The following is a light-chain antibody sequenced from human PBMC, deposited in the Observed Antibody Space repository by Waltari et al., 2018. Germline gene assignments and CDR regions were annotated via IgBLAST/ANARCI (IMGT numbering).Light chain of an antibody. CDR3: QQRSNWPLT. V-gene: IGKV3-11*01. J-gene: IGKJ4*01. CDR1: QRVSHY. Sequence: EIVLTQSPATLSLSPGERATLSCRASQRVSHYLAWSQQKPGQVPRLLIYDASNRATGIPARFSGSGSGTDFTLTISSLEPEDFAVYFCQQRSNWPLTFGGGTKVEIK. CDR2: DAS.